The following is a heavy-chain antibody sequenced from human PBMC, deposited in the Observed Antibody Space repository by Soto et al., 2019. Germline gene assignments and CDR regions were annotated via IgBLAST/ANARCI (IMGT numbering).Heavy chain of an antibody. Sequence: SETLSVTCAVYGGSFSGYYWSWIRQPPGKGLEWIGEINHSGSTNYNPSLKSRVTISVDTSKNQFSLKLSSVTAADTAVYYCAHAQYYYGAGSYLCPGYWGQGTLVTVSS. CDR2: INHSGST. J-gene: IGHJ4*02. D-gene: IGHD3-10*01. CDR1: GGSFSGYY. CDR3: AHAQYYYGAGSYLCPGY. V-gene: IGHV4-34*01.